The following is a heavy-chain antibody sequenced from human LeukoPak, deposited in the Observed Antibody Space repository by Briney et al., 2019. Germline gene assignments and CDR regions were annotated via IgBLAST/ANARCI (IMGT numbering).Heavy chain of an antibody. Sequence: GASVKVSCKASGYTFTSYAMNWARQAPGQGLEWMGWINTNTGNPTYAQGFTGRFVFSLDTSVSTAYLQISSLKAEDTAVYYCAAKYSGSYHAFDIWGQGTMVTVSS. CDR1: GYTFTSYA. V-gene: IGHV7-4-1*02. D-gene: IGHD1-26*01. J-gene: IGHJ3*02. CDR2: INTNTGNP. CDR3: AAKYSGSYHAFDI.